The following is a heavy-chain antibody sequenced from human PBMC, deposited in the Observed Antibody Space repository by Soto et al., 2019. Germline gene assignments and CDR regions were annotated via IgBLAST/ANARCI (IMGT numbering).Heavy chain of an antibody. D-gene: IGHD6-13*01. J-gene: IGHJ4*02. CDR3: AKTYSSNWYDYVDY. CDR2: INPSADST. CDR1: GEAFTSYD. Sequence: GPSVKVSWKSCGEAFTSYDIHCVRQAPGQGLEWLGVINPSADSTSLAQKVQGRVTMSRDKSTGTVYMQMNSLRAEDTALYYCAKTYSSNWYDYVDYWGQGTLVNVSS. V-gene: IGHV1-46*01.